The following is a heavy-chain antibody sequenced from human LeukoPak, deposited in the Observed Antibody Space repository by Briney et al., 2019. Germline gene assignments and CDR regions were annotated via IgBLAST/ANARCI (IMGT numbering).Heavy chain of an antibody. D-gene: IGHD1-1*01. V-gene: IGHV3-15*01. J-gene: IGHJ4*02. CDR1: GITFSNAW. Sequence: GGSLRLSCAASGITFSNAWMSWVRQAPGKGLEWVGRIKSKSDGETTDYAAPVKGRFTISRDDSKNTLYLQMNSLKTEDTAMYYCATYRWYSDYWGQGVLVTVSS. CDR2: IKSKSDGETT. CDR3: ATYRWYSDY.